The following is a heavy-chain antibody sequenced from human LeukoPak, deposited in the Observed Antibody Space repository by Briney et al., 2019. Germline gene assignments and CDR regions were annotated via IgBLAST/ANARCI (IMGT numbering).Heavy chain of an antibody. CDR1: GYSLGKNYY. CDR3: ARYDSRGSASTRFDY. V-gene: IGHV4-38-2*01. J-gene: IGHJ4*02. Sequence: SETPSLTCVVSGYSLGKNYYWGWIRQSPGKGLEWIGRIYGRASTSYNPSLMNRVTMSVDTSKNHFSLQLTSVTAADTAVYYCARYDSRGSASTRFDYWGPGILVTVSS. CDR2: IYGRAST. D-gene: IGHD3-16*01.